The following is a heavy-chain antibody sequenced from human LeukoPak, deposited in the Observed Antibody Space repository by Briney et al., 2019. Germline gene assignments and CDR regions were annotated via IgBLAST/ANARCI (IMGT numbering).Heavy chain of an antibody. CDR1: GFIFSNYP. CDR3: AKTGMYWNGYYIDYRAFDN. CDR2: VSGSDGST. V-gene: IGHV3-23*01. D-gene: IGHD3-3*01. Sequence: PGGSLRLSCAASGFIFSNYPMGWVRQAPGKGLEWVSGVSGSDGSTYYADSVKGRFTISRDNSKNTLYLQMNGLRAEDTALYYCAKTGMYWNGYYIDYRAFDNWGQGTMVTVSS. J-gene: IGHJ3*02.